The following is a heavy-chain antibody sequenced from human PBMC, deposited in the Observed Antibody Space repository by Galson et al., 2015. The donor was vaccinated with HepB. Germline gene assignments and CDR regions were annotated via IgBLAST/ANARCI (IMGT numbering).Heavy chain of an antibody. CDR3: ARQDSYDFWSPLGV. J-gene: IGHJ6*02. CDR2: VYRNGNT. CDR1: GASISGYS. D-gene: IGHD3-3*01. V-gene: IGHV4-59*08. Sequence: QVQLQESGPGLVKPSETLSLTCTVSGASISGYSWTWIRQPPGRGLLLIGYVYRNGNTIYNPSLKSRVSMSVDTSKRQVSLTLSSVTAADTAIYYCARQDSYDFWSPLGVWGQGTAVTVSS.